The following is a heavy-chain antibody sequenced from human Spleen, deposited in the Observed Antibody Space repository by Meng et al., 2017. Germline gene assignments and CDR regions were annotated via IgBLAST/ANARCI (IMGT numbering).Heavy chain of an antibody. D-gene: IGHD6-13*01. Sequence: SETLSLTCTVSGGSVSSDISYWAWIRQPPGKGLESIGFIYYNGYTNYNPSLKSRVTISVDTSKNQFSLKLSSVTAADTAVYYCARTPSYSSSWYSFDYYYGMDVWGQGTTVTVSS. J-gene: IGHJ6*02. V-gene: IGHV4-61*01. CDR1: GGSVSSDISY. CDR2: IYYNGYT. CDR3: ARTPSYSSSWYSFDYYYGMDV.